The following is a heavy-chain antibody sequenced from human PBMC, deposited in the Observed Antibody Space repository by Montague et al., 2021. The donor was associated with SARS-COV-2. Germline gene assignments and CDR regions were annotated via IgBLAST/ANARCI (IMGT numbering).Heavy chain of an antibody. CDR1: GGSISSYY. J-gene: IGHJ3*02. CDR2: IYYSGST. CDR3: ARGSGWMGNAFDI. D-gene: IGHD6-19*01. V-gene: IGHV4-59*01. Sequence: SETLSLTCTVSGGSISSYYWSWIRQPPGKGLEWIGYIYYSGSTNYNPSLKSRVTISVDTSKNQFSLKLSYVTAADTAVYYCARGSGWMGNAFDIWGQGTMVTVSS.